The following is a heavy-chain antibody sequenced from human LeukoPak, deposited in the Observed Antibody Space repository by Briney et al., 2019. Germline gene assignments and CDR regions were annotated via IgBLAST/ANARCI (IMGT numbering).Heavy chain of an antibody. CDR2: ISAYNGNT. V-gene: IGHV1-18*01. D-gene: IGHD2-2*01. Sequence: ASVKVSCKASGYTFTSYGISWARQAPGQGLEWMGWISAYNGNTNYAQKLQGRVTMTTDTSTSTAYMELRSLRSDDTAVYYCARGYIVVVPAASLSYYYGMDVWGQGTTVTVSS. J-gene: IGHJ6*02. CDR1: GYTFTSYG. CDR3: ARGYIVVVPAASLSYYYGMDV.